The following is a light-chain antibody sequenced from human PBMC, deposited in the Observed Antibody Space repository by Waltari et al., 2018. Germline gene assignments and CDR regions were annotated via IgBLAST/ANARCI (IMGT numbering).Light chain of an antibody. CDR2: DVN. CDR1: NNDVGAYNH. CDR3: NSYTSTSTPYV. V-gene: IGLV2-14*03. J-gene: IGLJ1*01. Sequence: QSALTQPGSVSGSPGQSITISCTGPNNDVGAYNHVSRYRKYADKQPKLIIYDVNKMPSCVSDRFSGSKSGLTASLTISGLQTEDEADYSCNSYTSTSTPYVFGTGTKVIVL.